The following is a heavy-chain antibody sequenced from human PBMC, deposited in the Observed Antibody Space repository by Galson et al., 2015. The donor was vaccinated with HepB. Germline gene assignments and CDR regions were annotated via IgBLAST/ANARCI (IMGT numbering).Heavy chain of an antibody. CDR3: ARDYFRGLTGYRSGWYAGY. CDR2: IYSGGST. CDR1: GFTVSSNY. Sequence: SLRLSCAASGFTVSSNYMSWVRQAPGKGLEWVSVIYSGGSTYYADSVKGRFTISRDNSKNTLFLQMISLRSEDTAVYYCARDYFRGLTGYRSGWYAGYWGQGTLVTVSS. J-gene: IGHJ4*02. V-gene: IGHV3-66*01. D-gene: IGHD6-13*01.